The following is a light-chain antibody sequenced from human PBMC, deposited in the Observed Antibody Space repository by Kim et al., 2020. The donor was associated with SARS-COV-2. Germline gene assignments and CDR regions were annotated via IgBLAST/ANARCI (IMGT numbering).Light chain of an antibody. CDR1: QSVSSN. V-gene: IGKV3-15*01. J-gene: IGKJ4*01. CDR3: QQYKGRLT. Sequence: EIVMTQSPATLSVSPGERATLSCRASQSVSSNLAWYQQKPGQAPRLLIYGASTRATGIPARFSGSGSGTEFTLTISSLQSEDFAVYYCQQYKGRLTFGGGTKVDIK. CDR2: GAS.